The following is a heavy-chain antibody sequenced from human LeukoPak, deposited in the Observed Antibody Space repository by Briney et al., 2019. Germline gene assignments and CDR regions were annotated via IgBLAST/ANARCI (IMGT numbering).Heavy chain of an antibody. CDR1: GFTFDDYG. V-gene: IGHV3-53*01. Sequence: GGSLRLSCAASGFTFDDYGMSWVRQAPGKGLEWVLVIYSGGSTYYADSVKGRFTISRDNSKNTLYIQMNSLRAEDTAVYYCARATMRGYSYGQDAFDIWGQGTMVTVSS. CDR2: IYSGGST. D-gene: IGHD5-18*01. CDR3: ARATMRGYSYGQDAFDI. J-gene: IGHJ3*02.